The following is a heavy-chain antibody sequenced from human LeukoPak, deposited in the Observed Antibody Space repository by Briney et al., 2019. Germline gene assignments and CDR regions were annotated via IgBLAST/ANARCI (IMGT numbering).Heavy chain of an antibody. CDR2: ISGSGGST. CDR3: AKDFYGDYVIQH. Sequence: GGSLGLSCAASGFTFSSYAMSWVRQAPGKGLEWVSAISGSGGSTYYADSVKGRFTISRDNSKNTLYLQMNSLRAEDTAVYYCAKDFYGDYVIQHWGQGTLVTVSS. D-gene: IGHD4-17*01. V-gene: IGHV3-23*01. CDR1: GFTFSSYA. J-gene: IGHJ1*01.